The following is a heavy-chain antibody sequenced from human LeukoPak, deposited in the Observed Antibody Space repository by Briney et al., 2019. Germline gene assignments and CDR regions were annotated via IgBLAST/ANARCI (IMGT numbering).Heavy chain of an antibody. J-gene: IGHJ3*02. CDR1: GGSMSSGGYY. CDR3: ANYCSSSSCHIRRAFDI. Sequence: SETLSLTCTVSGGSMSSGGYYWSWIRQPPGKGLEWIGYSYQSGSTYYNPSLQSRVIISLDRSKNQFSLKLSSVTAADTAVYYCANYCSSSSCHIRRAFDIWGQGTMVTVSS. CDR2: SYQSGST. D-gene: IGHD2-2*02. V-gene: IGHV4-30-2*01.